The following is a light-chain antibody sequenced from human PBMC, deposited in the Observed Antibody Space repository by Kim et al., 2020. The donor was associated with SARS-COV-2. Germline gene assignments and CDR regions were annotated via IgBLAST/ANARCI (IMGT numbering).Light chain of an antibody. CDR1: QGVGNS. CDR2: ETS. Sequence: LSPGERATLSCRASQGVGNSLAWFQQKPGQAPRLLIFETSNRATGIPARFSGSGSGTGFTLTISSLEPEDFAVYYCQQRYNWPLTFGGGTKVDIK. CDR3: QQRYNWPLT. J-gene: IGKJ4*01. V-gene: IGKV3D-11*01.